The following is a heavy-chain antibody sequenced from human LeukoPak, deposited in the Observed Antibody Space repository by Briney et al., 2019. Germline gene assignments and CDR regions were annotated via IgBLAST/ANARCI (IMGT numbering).Heavy chain of an antibody. Sequence: GGSLRLSCAASGFTFSDYFMSWIRQAPGKGLEWISYISRGGTSMYYADSVKGRFTISRDNAKNSLYLQMNSLRAEDTAVYYCAKDREYYDSSGPFDYWGQGTLVTVSS. CDR3: AKDREYYDSSGPFDY. CDR2: ISRGGTSM. J-gene: IGHJ4*02. CDR1: GFTFSDYF. V-gene: IGHV3-11*04. D-gene: IGHD3-22*01.